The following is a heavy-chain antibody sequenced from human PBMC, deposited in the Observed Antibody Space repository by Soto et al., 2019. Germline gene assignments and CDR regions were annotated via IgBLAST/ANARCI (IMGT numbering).Heavy chain of an antibody. CDR3: ARDQDDSSGYYYRYFDY. CDR1: CGALSSYA. CDR2: IIPIFGTA. J-gene: IGHJ4*02. D-gene: IGHD3-22*01. Sequence: ASVMGSWTASCGALSSYAISWVRQAPGHGLEWLGGIIPIFGTATYAQKFQGRVTITADESTSTAYMELSSLRSEDTAVYYCARDQDDSSGYYYRYFDYWGQGTLVTFS. V-gene: IGHV1-69*01.